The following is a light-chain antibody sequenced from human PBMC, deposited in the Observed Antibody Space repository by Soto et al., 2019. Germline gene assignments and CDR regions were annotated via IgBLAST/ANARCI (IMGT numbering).Light chain of an antibody. CDR2: HAS. J-gene: IGKJ3*01. Sequence: DIQMTQSPSSLSASIGDRVTITCQASQNITNNLSWYQQKPGKAPNLLIYHASKLAKGVTQRLSGRGSAKDFNLNISPLQPEDFATYYCQNYDNFRVTFGPAPKVDI. V-gene: IGKV1-33*01. CDR1: QNITNN. CDR3: QNYDNFRVT.